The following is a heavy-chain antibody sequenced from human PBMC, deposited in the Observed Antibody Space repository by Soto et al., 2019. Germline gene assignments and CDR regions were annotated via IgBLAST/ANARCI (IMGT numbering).Heavy chain of an antibody. CDR2: MNPNSGNT. CDR1: GYTFTSYD. J-gene: IGHJ5*02. V-gene: IGHV1-8*01. Sequence: QVQLVQSGAEVKKPGASVKVSCKASGYTFTSYDINWVRQATGQGLEWMGWMNPNSGNTAYAQKFQGRVTMTRNTSISTAYMELSSLRSEDTAVYYCAREMSAAGTGWFDPWGQGTLVTVSS. D-gene: IGHD6-13*01. CDR3: AREMSAAGTGWFDP.